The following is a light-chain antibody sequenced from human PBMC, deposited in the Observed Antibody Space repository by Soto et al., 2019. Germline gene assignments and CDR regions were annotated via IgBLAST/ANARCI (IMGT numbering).Light chain of an antibody. Sequence: EIVMTQSPATLSVSPGEGATLSCRASRTDISHLAWYQHKPGQAPRLLIYGASTRATGIPARFSGSGSGTEFTLTISSLQSEDFAVYYCQQYNNWPPYTFGQGTKLEIK. J-gene: IGKJ2*01. CDR1: RTDISH. CDR2: GAS. V-gene: IGKV3-15*01. CDR3: QQYNNWPPYT.